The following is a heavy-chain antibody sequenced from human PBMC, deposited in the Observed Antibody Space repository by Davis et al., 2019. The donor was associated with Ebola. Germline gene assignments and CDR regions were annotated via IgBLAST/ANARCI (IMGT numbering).Heavy chain of an antibody. D-gene: IGHD1-7*01. V-gene: IGHV3-21*01. CDR2: ISSTSYYI. Sequence: GGSLRLSCAVSGLSASTNYMSWVRQAPGKGLEWVSSISSTSYYINYADSVKGRFTISRDNAKNSLFLQMNSLRVEDTAVYYCTRGNWNYPNWGQGTLVTVSS. J-gene: IGHJ4*02. CDR1: GLSASTNY. CDR3: TRGNWNYPN.